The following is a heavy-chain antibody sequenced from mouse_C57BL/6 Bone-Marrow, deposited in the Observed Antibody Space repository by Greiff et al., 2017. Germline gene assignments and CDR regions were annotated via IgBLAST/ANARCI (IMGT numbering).Heavy chain of an antibody. D-gene: IGHD2-5*01. CDR3: TTWYSNYVGCAY. CDR1: GFNIKDDY. V-gene: IGHV14-4*01. Sequence: VKLMESGAELVRPGASVKLSCTASGFNIKDDYMHWVKQRPEQGLEWIGWIDPENGDTEYASKFQGKATITADTSSNTAYLQLSSLTSEDTAVYYCTTWYSNYVGCAYWGQGTLVTVSA. J-gene: IGHJ3*01. CDR2: IDPENGDT.